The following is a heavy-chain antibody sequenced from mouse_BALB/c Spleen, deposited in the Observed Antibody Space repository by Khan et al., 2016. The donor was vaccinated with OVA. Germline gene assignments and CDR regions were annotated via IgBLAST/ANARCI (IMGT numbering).Heavy chain of an antibody. CDR1: GYTFTRYT. CDR3: VRTGAYYRYYGYFNV. CDR2: INPSNGYT. J-gene: IGHJ1*03. V-gene: IGHV1-4*01. D-gene: IGHD2-14*01. Sequence: QVQLQQSGAELARPGASAKMSCKASGYTFTRYTMHWVKQRPGQGLEWIGYINPSNGYTNYNQNFKDKATLTADRSSSIAYIQLSSLTSEDSAVYYCVRTGAYYRYYGYFNVWGTATTVTVSS.